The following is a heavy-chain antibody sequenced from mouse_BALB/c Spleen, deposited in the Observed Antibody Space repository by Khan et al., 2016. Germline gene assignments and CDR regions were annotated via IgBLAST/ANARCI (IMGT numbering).Heavy chain of an antibody. CDR1: GFTFSSFG. J-gene: IGHJ3*01. CDR3: VRDGRPWFAY. V-gene: IGHV5-17*02. Sequence: EVELVESGGGLVQPGGSRKLSCAASGFTFSSFGMHWVRQAPEKGLEWVAYISSGTGTIYYVDTVKGRFTISRDNPKNTLFLQMTSLRSEDTAMYYWVRDGRPWFAYWGQGTLVTVSA. CDR2: ISSGTGTI. D-gene: IGHD2-12*01.